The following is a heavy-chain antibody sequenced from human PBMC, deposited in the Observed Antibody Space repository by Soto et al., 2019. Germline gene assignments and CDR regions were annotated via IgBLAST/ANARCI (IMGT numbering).Heavy chain of an antibody. D-gene: IGHD1-26*01. V-gene: IGHV1-69*08. J-gene: IGHJ6*02. CDR3: ARDGGGSSGMDV. CDR2: IIPILGIA. CDR1: GGTFSSYT. Sequence: QVQLVQSGAEVKKPGSSVKVSCKASGGTFSSYTISWVRQAPGQGLEWMGRIIPILGIANYAQKFQGRVTITADKSTSRAYMELSSLRSEDTAVYYCARDGGGSSGMDVWGQGTTVTVSS.